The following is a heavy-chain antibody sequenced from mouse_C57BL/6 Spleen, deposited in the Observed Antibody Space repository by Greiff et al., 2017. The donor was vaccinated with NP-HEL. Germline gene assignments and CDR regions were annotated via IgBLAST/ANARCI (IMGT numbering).Heavy chain of an antibody. D-gene: IGHD1-1*02. CDR1: GFNFKDDY. CDR2: IDPENGDT. V-gene: IGHV14-4*01. CDR3: TTRDYGAWFAY. Sequence: VQLQQSGAELVRPGASVKLSCTASGFNFKDDYMHWVKQRPEQGLEWIGWIDPENGDTEYASKFQGKATITADTSSNTAYLQLSSLTSEDTAVYYCTTRDYGAWFAYWGQGTLVTVSA. J-gene: IGHJ3*01.